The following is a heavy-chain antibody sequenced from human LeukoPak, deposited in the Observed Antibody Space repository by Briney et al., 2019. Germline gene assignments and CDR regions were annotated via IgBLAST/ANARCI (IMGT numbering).Heavy chain of an antibody. CDR1: GGSFSGYY. CDR3: ARESPPGSAKNYYYMDV. V-gene: IGHV4-34*01. J-gene: IGHJ6*03. CDR2: INHSGST. Sequence: PSETLSLTCAVYGGSFSGYYWSWIRQPPGKGLEWIGEINHSGSTNYNPSLKSRVTISVDTSKNQFSLKLSSVTAADTAVYYCARESPPGSAKNYYYMDVWGKGTRSPSP. D-gene: IGHD3-10*01.